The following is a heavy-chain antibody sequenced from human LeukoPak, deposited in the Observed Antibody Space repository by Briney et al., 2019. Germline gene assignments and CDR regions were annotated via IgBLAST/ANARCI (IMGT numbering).Heavy chain of an antibody. J-gene: IGHJ4*02. CDR2: IYYSGST. CDR3: ARRGVAIDY. D-gene: IGHD3-3*01. CDR1: GGSISSSSYY. Sequence: SETLSLTCTVSGGSISSSSYYWGWIRQPPGKGLEWIGSIYYSGSTYYNPSLKSRVTISVDTSKNQFSLKLSSVTAADTAVYYCARRGVAIDYWGQGILVTVSS. V-gene: IGHV4-39*01.